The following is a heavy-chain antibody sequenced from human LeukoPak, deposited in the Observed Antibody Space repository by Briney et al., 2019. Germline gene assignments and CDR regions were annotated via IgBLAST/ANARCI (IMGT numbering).Heavy chain of an antibody. CDR3: AREGSLDYGDYSYYFDY. D-gene: IGHD4-17*01. Sequence: GGSLRLSCAASGFTFSSYAMHWVRQAPGKGLEWVAVISYDGSNKYYAGSVKGRFTISRDNSKNTLYLQMNSLRAEDTAVYYCAREGSLDYGDYSYYFDYWGQGTLVTVSS. V-gene: IGHV3-30*04. CDR1: GFTFSSYA. J-gene: IGHJ4*02. CDR2: ISYDGSNK.